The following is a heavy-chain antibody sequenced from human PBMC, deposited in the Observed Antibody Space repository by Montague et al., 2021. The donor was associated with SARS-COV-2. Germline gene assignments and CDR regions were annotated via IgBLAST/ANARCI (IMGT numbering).Heavy chain of an antibody. Sequence: SETLSLTCTVSGGSISSSSYYWSWIRQPPGKGLEWIGSIYYSGGTYYNPSLKSRVTISVDTSKNQFSLKLSSVTAADTPVYYCARYAGKRITKFGVCKGQDYLDXWGQGTLVAVSS. J-gene: IGHJ4*02. CDR2: IYYSGGT. V-gene: IGHV4-39*01. D-gene: IGHD3-3*01. CDR3: ARYAGKRITKFGVCKGQDYLDX. CDR1: GGSISSSSYY.